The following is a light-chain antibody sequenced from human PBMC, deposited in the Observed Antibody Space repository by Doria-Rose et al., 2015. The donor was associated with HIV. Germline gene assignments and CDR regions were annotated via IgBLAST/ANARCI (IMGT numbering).Light chain of an antibody. CDR3: NSRDSSGNHWL. Sequence: SSELTQDPAVSVALGQTVRITCQGDSLRSYYAGWYQQKPGQAPILVIYGKNNRPSGIPDRFSGSSSGNTASLTITGAQAEDEADYYCNSRDSSGNHWLFGGGTQLTVL. V-gene: IGLV3-19*01. J-gene: IGLJ3*02. CDR1: SLRSYY. CDR2: GKN.